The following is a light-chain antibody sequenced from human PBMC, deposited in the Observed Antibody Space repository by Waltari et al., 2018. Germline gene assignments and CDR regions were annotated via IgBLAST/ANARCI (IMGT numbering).Light chain of an antibody. Sequence: DIVMTQSPDSLAVSLGERATINCKSSQSVLYSSNNKNYLAWYQQKPGQHPKLLIYWASTRESGVPDRFSGSGSGTDFTLTISSLQAEDVAVYYCQQYYSTWWTFGQGTKVEIK. CDR3: QQYYSTWWT. V-gene: IGKV4-1*01. CDR1: QSVLYSSNNKNY. J-gene: IGKJ1*01. CDR2: WAS.